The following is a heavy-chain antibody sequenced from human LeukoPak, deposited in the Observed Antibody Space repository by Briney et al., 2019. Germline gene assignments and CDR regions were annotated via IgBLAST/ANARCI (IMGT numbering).Heavy chain of an antibody. Sequence: PGGSLRLPCAASGFTFSSYGMHWVRQAPGKGLEWVAVISYDGSKKYYADSVKGRFTISRDSPKNMLYLQMNSLRVEDTAVYYCAKGFSSGPWDACDIWGQGTMVTVSS. D-gene: IGHD3-22*01. CDR2: ISYDGSKK. CDR3: AKGFSSGPWDACDI. V-gene: IGHV3-30*18. CDR1: GFTFSSYG. J-gene: IGHJ3*02.